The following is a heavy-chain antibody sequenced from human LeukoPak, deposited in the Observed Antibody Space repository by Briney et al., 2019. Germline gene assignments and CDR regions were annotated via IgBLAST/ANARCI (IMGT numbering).Heavy chain of an antibody. CDR2: ISGSGGST. D-gene: IGHD3-22*01. Sequence: PGGSLRLSCAASGFTFTGYAMRRVRQAPGQGLEWVSSISGSGGSTYSAHSVKGRVTIPRDNSNNTPYLQLNSLRAEDTAVYYCAKDWERITKIVVVPMLDYWGQGTLVTVSS. J-gene: IGHJ4*02. V-gene: IGHV3-23*01. CDR3: AKDWERITKIVVVPMLDY. CDR1: GFTFTGYA.